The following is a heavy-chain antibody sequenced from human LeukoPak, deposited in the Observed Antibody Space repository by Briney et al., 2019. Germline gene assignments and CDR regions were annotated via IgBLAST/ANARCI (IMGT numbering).Heavy chain of an antibody. V-gene: IGHV4-34*01. CDR3: ARADDYVWGSYPFDY. CDR2: INHSGST. J-gene: IGHJ4*02. Sequence: SETLSLTCAVYGGSFSGYYWSWIRQPPGKGLEWIGEINHSGSTNYNPSLKSRVTISVDTSKNQFSLKLSSVTAADTAVYYCARADDYVWGSYPFDYWGQGTLVTVSS. CDR1: GGSFSGYY. D-gene: IGHD3-16*02.